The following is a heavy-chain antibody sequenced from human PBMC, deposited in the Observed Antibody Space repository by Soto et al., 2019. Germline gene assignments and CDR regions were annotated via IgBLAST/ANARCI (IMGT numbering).Heavy chain of an antibody. CDR1: GGSISSSSFH. J-gene: IGHJ1*01. CDR2: IYYSGST. Sequence: PSETLSPTCTVSGGSISSSSFHWGWIRQPPGKGLEWIGSIYYSGSTYYSPSLKSRVTISVDTSKNQFSLKLSSVTAADTAVYYCARALRTLVPEADWCQG. CDR3: ARALRTLVPEAD. V-gene: IGHV4-39*01. D-gene: IGHD6-13*01.